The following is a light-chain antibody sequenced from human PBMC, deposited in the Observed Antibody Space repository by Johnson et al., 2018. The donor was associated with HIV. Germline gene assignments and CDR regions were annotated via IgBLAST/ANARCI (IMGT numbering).Light chain of an antibody. J-gene: IGLJ1*01. CDR1: SSNIGNNY. V-gene: IGLV1-51*02. CDR2: ENN. Sequence: QSVLTQPPSVSAAPGQKVTISCSGSSSNIGNNYVSWYQQLPGTAPKLLIYENNKRPSGIPDRFSGSKSGTSASLAISGLQSEDEADYYCAAWDDSLNVHVFGTGTKVTVL. CDR3: AAWDDSLNVHV.